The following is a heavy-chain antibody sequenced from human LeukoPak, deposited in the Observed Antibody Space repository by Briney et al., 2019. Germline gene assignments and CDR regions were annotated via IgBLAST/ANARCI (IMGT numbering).Heavy chain of an antibody. D-gene: IGHD3-9*01. V-gene: IGHV1-2*02. CDR3: ARLGENGLLTGYFYP. CDR1: GYIFTNYY. Sequence: ASVKVSCTASGYIFTNYYLYWVRQAPGQGLEWMGWIDPTSGDTNSAQKFQGRVTMTRDTSITTAYMDLDRLRSDDTAVYYCARLGENGLLTGYFYPWGQGTMVTVSS. J-gene: IGHJ5*02. CDR2: IDPTSGDT.